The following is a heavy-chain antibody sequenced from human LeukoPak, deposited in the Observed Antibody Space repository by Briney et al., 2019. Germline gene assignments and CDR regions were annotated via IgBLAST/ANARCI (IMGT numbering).Heavy chain of an antibody. Sequence: GGSLRLSCAASGFTFNNYAMSWVRQTPGKGLEWLSLISDSGESPSDADSAKGRFTISRDNSKSTVFLQMDSLKVEHTAVYYCAKSDCDSASCYTIDSWGQGTLVTVSS. V-gene: IGHV3-23*01. J-gene: IGHJ4*02. D-gene: IGHD2-2*02. CDR2: ISDSGESP. CDR1: GFTFNNYA. CDR3: AKSDCDSASCYTIDS.